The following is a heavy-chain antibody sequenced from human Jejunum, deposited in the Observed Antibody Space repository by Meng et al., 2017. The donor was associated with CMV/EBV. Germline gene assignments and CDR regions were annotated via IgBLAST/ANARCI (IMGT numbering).Heavy chain of an antibody. V-gene: IGHV3-7*01. Sequence: SGFTFSMYWMTWIRQAPGKGLEWVANIKQDGSEKYFVDSVKGRFTISRDNAKNSLYLQMSSLRAEDTAVYYCVKEHLEYYYGMDVWGQGTTVTVSS. CDR1: GFTFSMYW. CDR2: IKQDGSEK. J-gene: IGHJ6*02. D-gene: IGHD1-1*01. CDR3: VKEHLEYYYGMDV.